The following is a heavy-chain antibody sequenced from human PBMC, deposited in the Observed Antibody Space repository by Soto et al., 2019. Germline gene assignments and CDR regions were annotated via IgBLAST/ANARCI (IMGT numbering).Heavy chain of an antibody. CDR1: GRTLSSDA. CDR3: ARGGITILSGAFDI. J-gene: IGHJ3*02. Sequence: SLQDSCKAAGRTLSSDAISCVGQAPGQVLEWMGGIIPIFGTANYAQKFQSRVTITADKSTSTAYMELSSLRSEDTAVYYCARGGITILSGAFDICGQGTMVTVS. V-gene: IGHV1-69*06. CDR2: IIPIFGTA. D-gene: IGHD3-3*01.